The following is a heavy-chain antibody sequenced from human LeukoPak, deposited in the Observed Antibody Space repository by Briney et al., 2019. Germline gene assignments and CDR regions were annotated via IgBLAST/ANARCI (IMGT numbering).Heavy chain of an antibody. Sequence: SETLSLTCTVSGGSISGYYCSWIRQPAGKGLEWIGRIYTSGSTNYNPSLKSRVTMSVDTSKNQFSLKLSSVTAADTAVYYCASGLRYFDLYYWGQGTLVTVSS. CDR3: ASGLRYFDLYY. D-gene: IGHD3-9*01. CDR2: IYTSGST. J-gene: IGHJ4*02. CDR1: GGSISGYY. V-gene: IGHV4-4*07.